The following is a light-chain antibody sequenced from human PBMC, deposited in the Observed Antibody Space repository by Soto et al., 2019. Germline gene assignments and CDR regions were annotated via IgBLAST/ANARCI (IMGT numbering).Light chain of an antibody. Sequence: QSALTQPASVSGSPGRSITISCTGTSSDVSGYNYVSWYQHHPGKAPKLMIFDVSNRPSGVSNRFSGSKSGNTASLTISGVQAEDEADYYCSSYTSSSTLGVFGTGTKLTVL. CDR1: SSDVSGYNY. V-gene: IGLV2-14*03. CDR3: SSYTSSSTLGV. J-gene: IGLJ1*01. CDR2: DVS.